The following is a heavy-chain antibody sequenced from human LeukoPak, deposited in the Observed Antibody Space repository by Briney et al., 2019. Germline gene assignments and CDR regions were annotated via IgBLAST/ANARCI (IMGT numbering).Heavy chain of an antibody. CDR1: GFTFTTYG. J-gene: IGHJ6*02. CDR2: ISYDGSKE. D-gene: IGHD2-15*01. CDR3: VSNFEDGNCYSLWFCGMDV. V-gene: IGHV3-30*03. Sequence: PGGSLRLSCAASGFTFTTYGMHWVRQAPGKGLEWVALISYDGSKEYYADSVKGRFTISRDNSKNTLFLQMNSLRVEDTAVYYCVSNFEDGNCYSLWFCGMDVWGQGTTVAVSS.